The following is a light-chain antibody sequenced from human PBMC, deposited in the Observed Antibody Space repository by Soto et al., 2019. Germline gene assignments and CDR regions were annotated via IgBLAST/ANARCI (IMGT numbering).Light chain of an antibody. J-gene: IGLJ1*01. CDR1: SSDIGRYDY. Sequence: QSALTQPASMSGSPGQSITISCTGTSSDIGRYDYVSWYQQLPGKAPKLIIYRVINRPSGVPVPDRFSGSKSGTSASLAITGLQAEDEGDYYCQSYDSTLDARDVFGTGTKLTVL. CDR2: RVI. CDR3: QSYDSTLDARDV. V-gene: IGLV2-14*03.